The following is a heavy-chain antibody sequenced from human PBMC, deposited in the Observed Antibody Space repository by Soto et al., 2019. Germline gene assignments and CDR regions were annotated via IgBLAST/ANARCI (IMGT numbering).Heavy chain of an antibody. CDR3: ARCTSGGSCYYFDY. J-gene: IGHJ4*02. CDR1: GFTFSSYW. V-gene: IGHV3-7*01. D-gene: IGHD2-15*01. CDR2: IKQHGSEK. Sequence: GGSLRLSCAASGFTFSSYWMNWVRQAPGKGLEWVANIKQHGSEKYYVDSVKGRFTISRDNAKNSLYLQMNSLRAEDTAVYYCARCTSGGSCYYFDYWGQGTLVTVSS.